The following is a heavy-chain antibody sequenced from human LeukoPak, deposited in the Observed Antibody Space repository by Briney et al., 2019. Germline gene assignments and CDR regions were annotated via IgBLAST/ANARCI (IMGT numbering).Heavy chain of an antibody. D-gene: IGHD1-1*01. CDR1: GFTFSSYA. J-gene: IGHJ4*02. CDR2: ISYDGSTK. Sequence: GGSLRLSCAASGFTFSSYAIHWVRQAPGKGLEWVTIISYDGSTKYYADSVKGRFTISRDNSKNTLYLRMTSLRADDTAVYYCARAQDSWNPDYWGQGTLVTVSS. CDR3: ARAQDSWNPDY. V-gene: IGHV3-30-3*01.